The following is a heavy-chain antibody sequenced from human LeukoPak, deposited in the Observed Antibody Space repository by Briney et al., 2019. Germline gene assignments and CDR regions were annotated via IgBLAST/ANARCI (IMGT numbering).Heavy chain of an antibody. CDR2: ITSSSSYI. CDR1: GFTFSTYS. J-gene: IGHJ6*04. V-gene: IGHV3-21*01. Sequence: PGGSLRLSCAASGFTFSTYSMTWVRQAPGKGLEWVSSITSSSSYIYYADSVKGRFTISRDNAKSSLYLQMNSLRAEETAVYYCAELGITMIGGVWGKGTTVTISS. CDR3: AELGITMIGGV. D-gene: IGHD3-10*02.